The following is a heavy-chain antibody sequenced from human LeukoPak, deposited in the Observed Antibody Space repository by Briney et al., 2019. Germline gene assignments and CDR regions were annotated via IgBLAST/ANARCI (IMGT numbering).Heavy chain of an antibody. CDR2: ISSSSSYI. CDR3: ARGGGYYDSSGYYRDDDAFDI. V-gene: IGHV3-21*01. CDR1: GFTFSSYS. J-gene: IGHJ3*02. Sequence: GGSLRLSCAASGFTFSSYSMNWVRQAPGKGLEWVSSISSSSSYIYYADSVKGRFTISRDNAKNSLYLQMNSLRAEDTAVYYCARGGGYYDSSGYYRDDDAFDIWGQGTMVTVSS. D-gene: IGHD3-22*01.